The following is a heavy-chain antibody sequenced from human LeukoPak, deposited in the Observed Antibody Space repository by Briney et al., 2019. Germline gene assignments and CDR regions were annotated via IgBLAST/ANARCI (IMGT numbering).Heavy chain of an antibody. V-gene: IGHV4-59*12. D-gene: IGHD5-24*01. Sequence: SETLSLTCTVSGGSISNYYWSWIRQPPGKGLEWIGYMYYSGTTNHNPSLKSRVTISVDTSKNQCSLKLSSVTAADTAVYYCARGGQGWPYNWFDPWGQGTLVTVSS. CDR3: ARGGQGWPYNWFDP. CDR2: MYYSGTT. J-gene: IGHJ5*02. CDR1: GGSISNYY.